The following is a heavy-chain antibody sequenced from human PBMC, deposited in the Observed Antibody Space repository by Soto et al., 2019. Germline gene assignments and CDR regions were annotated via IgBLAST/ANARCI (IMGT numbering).Heavy chain of an antibody. Sequence: PSETLSLTCSVSGGSVSSGNYYWSWFRQNPGQGLKWIGHIHYSGTTYYNPSLKSRVTMSVDTSKHQFSLRLSSVTAADTAVYYCARDQAAVLWFGELSHRGIWFDPWGQGPLVAVSS. CDR1: GGSVSSGNYY. CDR2: IHYSGTT. J-gene: IGHJ5*02. V-gene: IGHV4-31*03. D-gene: IGHD3-10*01. CDR3: ARDQAAVLWFGELSHRGIWFDP.